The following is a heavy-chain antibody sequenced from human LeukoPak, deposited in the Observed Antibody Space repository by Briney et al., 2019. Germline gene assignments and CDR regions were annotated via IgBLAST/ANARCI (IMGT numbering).Heavy chain of an antibody. J-gene: IGHJ4*02. CDR2: IFGSGGST. Sequence: GGSLRLSCAASGFTFSSYAMSWVRQAPGKGLEWVSGIFGSGGSTYYADSLKGRFTISRDNSKNTLYLKINSLRAEDTAVYYCAKDAGYGAYGIDYWGQGTLVTVSS. CDR3: AKDAGYGAYGIDY. V-gene: IGHV3-23*01. D-gene: IGHD4-17*01. CDR1: GFTFSSYA.